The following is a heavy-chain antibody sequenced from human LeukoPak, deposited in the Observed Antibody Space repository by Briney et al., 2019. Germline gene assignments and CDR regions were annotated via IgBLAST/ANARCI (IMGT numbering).Heavy chain of an antibody. CDR1: GFTFSNYA. Sequence: GGSLRLSCAASGFTFSNYAMSWVRQAPGKGLEWVSTISGGGGNTYYADSVKGRFTISRDDSKNTLYLQMNSLRVEDTAVYYCARDRAWNYFDYWGQGTLVTVSS. CDR2: ISGGGGNT. V-gene: IGHV3-23*01. CDR3: ARDRAWNYFDY. J-gene: IGHJ4*02. D-gene: IGHD3-3*01.